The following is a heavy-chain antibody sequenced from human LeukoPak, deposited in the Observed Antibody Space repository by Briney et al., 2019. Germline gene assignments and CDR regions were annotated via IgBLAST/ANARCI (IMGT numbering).Heavy chain of an antibody. CDR3: AKDPPRWD. D-gene: IGHD4-23*01. J-gene: IGHJ4*02. CDR1: GFTFSTYA. Sequence: PGGSLRLSCAASGFTFSTYAMNWVRQAPGKGLEWVPGISSGGSGTYYADSVKGRFTISRDNSKNTLYLQMNSLRSEDTATYYCAKDPPRWDWGQGTLVTVSS. V-gene: IGHV3-23*01. CDR2: ISSGGSGT.